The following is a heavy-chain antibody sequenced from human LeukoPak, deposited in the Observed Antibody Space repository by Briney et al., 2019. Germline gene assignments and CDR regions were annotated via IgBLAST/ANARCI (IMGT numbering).Heavy chain of an antibody. Sequence: GASVKVSCKASGYTFTSHGISWVRQAPGQGLEWMGWISAYNGNTNYAQKLQGRVTMTTDTSTSTAYMELRSLRSDDTAVYYCARFSCSGGSCYSDYFDYWGQGTLVTVSS. J-gene: IGHJ4*02. CDR2: ISAYNGNT. D-gene: IGHD2-15*01. V-gene: IGHV1-18*01. CDR1: GYTFTSHG. CDR3: ARFSCSGGSCYSDYFDY.